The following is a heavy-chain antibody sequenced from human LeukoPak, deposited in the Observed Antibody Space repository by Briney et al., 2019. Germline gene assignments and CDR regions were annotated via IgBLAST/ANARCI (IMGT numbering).Heavy chain of an antibody. CDR2: ISGSGGST. V-gene: IGHV3-23*01. J-gene: IGHJ4*02. Sequence: PPGGSLRLSCAASGFTFSSYAMSWVRQAPGKGLEWVSAISGSGGSTYYADSVKGRYTISRDNSKNTLYLQMNSLRAEDTAVYYCAKDYFSGSYSYFDYWGQGTLVTVSS. CDR3: AKDYFSGSYSYFDY. D-gene: IGHD1-26*01. CDR1: GFTFSSYA.